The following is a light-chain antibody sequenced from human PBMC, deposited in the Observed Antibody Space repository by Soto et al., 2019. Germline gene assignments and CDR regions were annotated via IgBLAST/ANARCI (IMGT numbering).Light chain of an antibody. CDR2: EDI. J-gene: IGLJ1*01. V-gene: IGLV2-23*01. CDR3: YTYAGGSTYL. Sequence: QSALTQPASVSGSPGQSITISCTGTSSDVGSYSLLSWYQHHPGEAPKLIIYEDIKGPSGVSNRFSGSKSGNTASLRISGLQAEDEADYYCYTYAGGSTYLFGTGTKVTVL. CDR1: SSDVGSYSL.